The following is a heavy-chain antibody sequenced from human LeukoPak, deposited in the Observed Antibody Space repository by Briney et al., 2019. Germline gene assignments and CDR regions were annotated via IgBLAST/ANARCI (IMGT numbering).Heavy chain of an antibody. CDR1: GGSISSYY. Sequence: SETLSLTCTVSGGSISSYYWSWIRQPPGKGLEWIGYIYYSGSTNYNPSLKSRVTISVDTSKNQFSLKLSSVTAADTAVYYCARMVGWGARRYSYFYMDVWGKGTTVTIS. D-gene: IGHD1-26*01. CDR2: IYYSGST. CDR3: ARMVGWGARRYSYFYMDV. V-gene: IGHV4-59*01. J-gene: IGHJ6*03.